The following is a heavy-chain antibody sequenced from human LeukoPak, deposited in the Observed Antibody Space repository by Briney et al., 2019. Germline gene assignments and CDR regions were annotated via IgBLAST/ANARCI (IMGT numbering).Heavy chain of an antibody. V-gene: IGHV3-23*01. CDR3: AKYYDSSGYYHEDFDY. CDR1: GFTFSSYA. Sequence: GGSLRLSCAASGFTFSSYAMSWVRQAPGKGLEWVSAISGSGGSTYYADSVKGRFTISRDNSKNTLYLQMNSLRAEDTAVYYCAKYYDSSGYYHEDFDYWGQGTLVTVSS. CDR2: ISGSGGST. J-gene: IGHJ4*02. D-gene: IGHD3-22*01.